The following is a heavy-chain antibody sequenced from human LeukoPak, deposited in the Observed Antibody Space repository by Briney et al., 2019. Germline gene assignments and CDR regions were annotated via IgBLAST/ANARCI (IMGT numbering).Heavy chain of an antibody. V-gene: IGHV1-46*01. Sequence: GASVKVSCKASGYTFTNNYLHWVRQAPGQGLEWMGMIYPRDGSTSYAQNFQGRVTVTWDTSTTTVHMELRGLRSEDTAVYYCARDQEGFDYWGQGTVVTVSS. CDR3: ARDQEGFDY. J-gene: IGHJ4*02. CDR1: GYTFTNNY. CDR2: IYPRDGST.